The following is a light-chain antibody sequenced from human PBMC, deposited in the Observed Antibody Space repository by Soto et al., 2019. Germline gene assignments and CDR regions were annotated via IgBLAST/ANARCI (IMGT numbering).Light chain of an antibody. Sequence: QSALTQPASVSGSPGQSITISCTGTSSDVGTYNFVSWYQQHPGKAPKVMIYEGNKRPSGVSNRFSGYKSGNTASLTISGLQAEDEADYFCCSFAVHRVLFGGGTKVTVL. CDR2: EGN. V-gene: IGLV2-23*01. J-gene: IGLJ3*02. CDR3: CSFAVHRVL. CDR1: SSDVGTYNF.